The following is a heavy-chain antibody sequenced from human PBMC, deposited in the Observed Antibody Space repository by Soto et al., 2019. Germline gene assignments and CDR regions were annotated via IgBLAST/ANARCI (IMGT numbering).Heavy chain of an antibody. J-gene: IGHJ4*02. V-gene: IGHV3-30-3*01. Sequence: GGSLILSCAASGFNFSSFSLHWVRQAPGKGLEWVAVISYDGSNKYYADSVKGRFTISRDNSKNTMYLQMNSLRTEDTAVYYCAKAYPQVGSNYCDYWGQGTLVTVSS. D-gene: IGHD1-26*01. CDR2: ISYDGSNK. CDR1: GFNFSSFS. CDR3: AKAYPQVGSNYCDY.